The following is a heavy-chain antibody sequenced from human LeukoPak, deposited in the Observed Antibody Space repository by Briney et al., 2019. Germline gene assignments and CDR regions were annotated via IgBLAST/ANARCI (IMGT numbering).Heavy chain of an antibody. CDR2: VNAGNGNT. D-gene: IGHD2-2*01. CDR3: ARDRGECSSTSCAPNWFDP. Sequence: ASVKVSCTASGYTFTIYAMHWVRQAPGQRLEWMGWVNAGNGNTKYSQKFQGRVTITRDASASTAYMELSSLRSEDTAVYYCARDRGECSSTSCAPNWFDPWGQGTLVTVSS. J-gene: IGHJ5*02. CDR1: GYTFTIYA. V-gene: IGHV1-3*01.